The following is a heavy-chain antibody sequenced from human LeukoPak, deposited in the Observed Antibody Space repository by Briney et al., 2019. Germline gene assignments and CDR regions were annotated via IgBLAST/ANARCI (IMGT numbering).Heavy chain of an antibody. J-gene: IGHJ6*02. V-gene: IGHV3-64*01. CDR2: ISSNGGST. CDR3: ARVVSSSGFDYGMSV. CDR1: GFTFSSYA. Sequence: GGSLRLSCAASGFTFSSYAMHWVRQAPGKGLEYVSAISSNGGSTYYANSVKGRFTISRDNSKNTLYLQMGSLRAEDMAVYYCARVVSSSGFDYGMSVWGQGTTVTVSS. D-gene: IGHD6-6*01.